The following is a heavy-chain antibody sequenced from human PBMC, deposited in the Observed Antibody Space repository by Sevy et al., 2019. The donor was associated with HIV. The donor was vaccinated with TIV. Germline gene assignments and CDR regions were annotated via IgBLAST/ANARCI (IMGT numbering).Heavy chain of an antibody. CDR3: ARVAASYCTYDCSHRFDY. CDR1: GFSFSHYA. V-gene: IGHV3-30-3*01. J-gene: IGHJ4*02. D-gene: IGHD2-8*01. CDR2: ISYDGTYK. Sequence: GGSLRLSCAVSGFSFSHYAFHWVRQAPGKGLEWVSLISYDGTYKYYADSVKGRFTISRDNSKNTLYLQMNSLRGNDTAVYYCARVAASYCTYDCSHRFDYWGPGALVTVSS.